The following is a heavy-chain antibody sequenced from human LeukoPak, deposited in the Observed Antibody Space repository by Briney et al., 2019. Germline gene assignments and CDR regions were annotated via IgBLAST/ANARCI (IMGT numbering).Heavy chain of an antibody. CDR2: ISKSGDET. J-gene: IGHJ4*02. CDR3: VKDELAVAIFDY. V-gene: IGHV3-23*01. D-gene: IGHD6-19*01. Sequence: PGGSLRLSCEASGIIFSHYAMSWVRQAPGKGLEWVSAISKSGDETYYADSVKGRFAISRDNSKNTFYLQMNSLRAEDSAVYFCVKDELAVAIFDYWGLGTLVTVSS. CDR1: GIIFSHYA.